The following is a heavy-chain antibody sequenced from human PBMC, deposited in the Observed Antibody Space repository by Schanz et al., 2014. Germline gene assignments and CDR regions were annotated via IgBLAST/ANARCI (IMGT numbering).Heavy chain of an antibody. CDR2: MIGSGSSV. D-gene: IGHD6-19*01. V-gene: IGHV3-23*01. CDR3: AKAGSGWSTAGYYY. J-gene: IGHJ4*02. CDR1: GFTFSTYA. Sequence: EVQLLESGGALVQPGGSLRLSCSASGFTFSTYAMSWVRQAPGKGLEWVSRMIGSGSSVFYADSVKGRFTISRDNSKNTLFLQMDSLRVEDTAVYYCAKAGSGWSTAGYYYWGQGTLVAVSS.